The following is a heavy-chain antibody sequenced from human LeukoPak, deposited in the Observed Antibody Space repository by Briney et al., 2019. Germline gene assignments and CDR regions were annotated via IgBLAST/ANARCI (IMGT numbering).Heavy chain of an antibody. D-gene: IGHD2-2*01. V-gene: IGHV4-34*01. CDR1: GGSFSGYY. Sequence: SETLSLTCAVYGGSFSGYYWSWIRQPPGKGLEWIGDINHSGSTNYNPSLKSRVTISVDTSKNQFSLKLSSVTAADTAVYYCARVTTYCSSTSCYLGWFDPWGQGTLVTVSS. J-gene: IGHJ5*02. CDR3: ARVTTYCSSTSCYLGWFDP. CDR2: INHSGST.